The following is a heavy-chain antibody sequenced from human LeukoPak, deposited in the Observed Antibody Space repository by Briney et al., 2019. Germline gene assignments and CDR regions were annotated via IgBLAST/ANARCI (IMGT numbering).Heavy chain of an antibody. CDR3: ASGAVALDY. D-gene: IGHD6-19*01. Sequence: SETLSLTCAVYGGSFSGYYWSWIRQPPGKGLEWIGEINHSGSTNYNPSLKSRVTISVDTSKNQFSLKLSSVTAADTAVYYCASGAVALDYWGQGTLVTVSS. J-gene: IGHJ4*02. V-gene: IGHV4-34*01. CDR2: INHSGST. CDR1: GGSFSGYY.